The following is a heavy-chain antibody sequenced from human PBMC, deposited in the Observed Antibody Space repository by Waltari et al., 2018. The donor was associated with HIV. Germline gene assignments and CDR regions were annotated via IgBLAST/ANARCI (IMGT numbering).Heavy chain of an antibody. CDR2: ISGIGYCM. Sequence: EVQLLESGGGLVQTGGSLRLSCAASGFTFSSHAMSWVRQAPGRGLGWVSIISGIGYCMNYADSAKGHFTISRDNSKNVLYLQMNSLRVEDTAIYYCVRHPYSDYSLVWVDSWGQGTLVSVSS. D-gene: IGHD4-17*01. CDR1: GFTFSSHA. V-gene: IGHV3-23*01. CDR3: VRHPYSDYSLVWVDS. J-gene: IGHJ5*01.